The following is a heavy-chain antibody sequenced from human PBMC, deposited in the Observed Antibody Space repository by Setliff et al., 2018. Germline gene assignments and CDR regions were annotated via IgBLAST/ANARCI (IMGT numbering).Heavy chain of an antibody. CDR1: GFTFSSLW. D-gene: IGHD6-13*01. J-gene: IGHJ6*02. V-gene: IGHV3-7*01. Sequence: GGSLRLSCAASGFTFSSLWMAWVRQAPGKGLEWVANINQDGSAQYYVDSVKGRFTISRDNAKNSLYLQMNSLRADDTAVYYCAKDCIAAAGSYYYGMDVWGQGTTVTVS. CDR3: AKDCIAAAGSYYYGMDV. CDR2: INQDGSAQ.